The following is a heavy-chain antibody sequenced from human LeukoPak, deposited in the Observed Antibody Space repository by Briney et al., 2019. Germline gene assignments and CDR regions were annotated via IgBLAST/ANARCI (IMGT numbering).Heavy chain of an antibody. V-gene: IGHV4-59*08. CDR3: ALAPNSNWFDF. CDR1: GDSISHFY. Sequence: SETLSLTCSVSGDSISHFYWNWIRQPPEKGLEWIGNIHYSGSSIYNPSLKSRVTISIDTSRKQLFLKLNSVTAADTAVYYCALAPNSNWFDFWGQGTLVTVSS. J-gene: IGHJ4*02. D-gene: IGHD2-8*01. CDR2: IHYSGSS.